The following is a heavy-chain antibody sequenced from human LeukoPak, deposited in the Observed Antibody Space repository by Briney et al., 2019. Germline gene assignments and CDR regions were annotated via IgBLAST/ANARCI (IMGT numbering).Heavy chain of an antibody. J-gene: IGHJ4*02. CDR3: AKGGKGYSSSWYDY. Sequence: PGGSLRLSCAASGFTFSNFAMSWVRQTPGKGLEWVSAIGGGGVSTFYADSVKGRFTISRDNSKNTVSLQMNSLRAEDTAVYCCAKGGKGYSSSWYDYWGQGTLVTVSS. D-gene: IGHD6-13*01. CDR1: GFTFSNFA. V-gene: IGHV3-23*01. CDR2: IGGGGVST.